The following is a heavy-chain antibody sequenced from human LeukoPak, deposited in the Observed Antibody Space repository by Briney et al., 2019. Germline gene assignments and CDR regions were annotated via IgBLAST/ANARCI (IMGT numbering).Heavy chain of an antibody. D-gene: IGHD6-13*01. CDR1: GFTFSSYW. Sequence: GGSLRLSCAASGFTFSSYWMSWVRQAPGKGLERVANIKQDGSEKYYVDSVKGRFTIFRDNAKNSLYLQMNSLRAEDTAVYYCAREDGVAAAAVFDYWGQGTLVTVSS. V-gene: IGHV3-7*01. CDR3: AREDGVAAAAVFDY. J-gene: IGHJ4*02. CDR2: IKQDGSEK.